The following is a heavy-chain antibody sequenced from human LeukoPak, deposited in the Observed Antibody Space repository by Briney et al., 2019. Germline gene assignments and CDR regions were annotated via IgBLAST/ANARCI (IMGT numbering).Heavy chain of an antibody. V-gene: IGHV4-59*01. J-gene: IGHJ1*01. CDR1: GGSISSYY. CDR3: ASNYYDSSGTILGQH. Sequence: SETLSLTCTVSGGSISSYYWSWIRQPPGKGLEWIGYIYYSGSTNYNPSLKSRVTISVDTSKNQFSLKLSSVTAADTAVCYCASNYYDSSGTILGQHWGQGTLVTVSS. D-gene: IGHD3-22*01. CDR2: IYYSGST.